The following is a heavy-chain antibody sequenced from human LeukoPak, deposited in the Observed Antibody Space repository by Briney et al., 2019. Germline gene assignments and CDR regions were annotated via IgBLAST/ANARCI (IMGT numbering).Heavy chain of an antibody. CDR1: GYSFTSYK. Sequence: SVKVSCKASGYSFTSYKMNWVRQAPGQGLEWMGWINTNTGNPTYAQGFTGRFVFSLDTSVSTAYLQISSLKAEDTAVYYCAREGLRYPGYSYGMGVWGQGTTVTVSS. V-gene: IGHV7-4-1*02. CDR2: INTNTGNP. CDR3: AREGLRYPGYSYGMGV. D-gene: IGHD1-14*01. J-gene: IGHJ6*02.